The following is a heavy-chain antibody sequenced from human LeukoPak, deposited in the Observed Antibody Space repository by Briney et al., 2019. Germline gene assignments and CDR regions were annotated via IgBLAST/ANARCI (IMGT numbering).Heavy chain of an antibody. Sequence: SETLSLTCTVSGGSISSSSYYWGWIRQPPGKGLEWIGSIYYSGSTYYNPSLRSRVSISVDTSKNQFSLKLNSVTAADTAVYFCARSVNIVVEYYFDYWGQGTLVTVSS. CDR3: ARSVNIVVEYYFDY. D-gene: IGHD2-15*01. CDR2: IYYSGST. CDR1: GGSISSSSYY. V-gene: IGHV4-39*01. J-gene: IGHJ4*02.